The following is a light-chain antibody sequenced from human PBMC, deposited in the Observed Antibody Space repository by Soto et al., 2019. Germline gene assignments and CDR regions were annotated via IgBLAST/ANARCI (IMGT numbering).Light chain of an antibody. CDR1: QSVSSNY. CDR2: GAS. CDR3: QQFHDYPVT. Sequence: EIVLTQSPGTLSLSPGERATLSCRASQSVSSNYLAWYQQKPGQAPRLLIYGASSRATGIPDRFSGSGSGTDFTLTISRLEPEDFAVYYCQQFHDYPVTFGGGTKVQI. J-gene: IGKJ4*01. V-gene: IGKV3-20*01.